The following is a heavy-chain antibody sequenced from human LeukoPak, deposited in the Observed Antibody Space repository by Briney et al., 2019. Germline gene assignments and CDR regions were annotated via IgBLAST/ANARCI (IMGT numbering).Heavy chain of an antibody. J-gene: IGHJ4*02. V-gene: IGHV3-49*04. CDR2: IRSKAYGGTT. Sequence: GGSLRLSCTAYGFTFGDYAMSWVRQAPGRGREWVGFIRSKAYGGTTEYAASVKGRFTISRDDSKSIAYLQMNSLKTEDTAVYYCTRDRTGYSYGYGSTSAFDYWGQGTLVTVSS. D-gene: IGHD5-18*01. CDR1: GFTFGDYA. CDR3: TRDRTGYSYGYGSTSAFDY.